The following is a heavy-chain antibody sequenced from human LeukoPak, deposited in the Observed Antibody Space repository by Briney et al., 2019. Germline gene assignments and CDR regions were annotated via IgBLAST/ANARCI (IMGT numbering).Heavy chain of an antibody. J-gene: IGHJ4*02. Sequence: GGSLRLSCAASGFTFSSYAMHWVRQAPGKGLEWVAVISYDGSNKYYADSVKGRFTISRDNSKNTLYLQMNSLRAEDTAVYYCARDGLGDYYDSSAYFDYWGQGTLVTVSS. CDR2: ISYDGSNK. CDR1: GFTFSSYA. CDR3: ARDGLGDYYDSSAYFDY. D-gene: IGHD3-22*01. V-gene: IGHV3-30-3*01.